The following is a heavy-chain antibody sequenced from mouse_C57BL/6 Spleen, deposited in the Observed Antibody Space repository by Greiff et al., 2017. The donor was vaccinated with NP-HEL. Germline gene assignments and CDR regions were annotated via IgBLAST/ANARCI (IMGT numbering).Heavy chain of an antibody. CDR3: ASGGYSNYGFAAFGD. D-gene: IGHD2-5*01. CDR2: IHPMSGST. Sequence: QVQLQQPGAELVKPGASVKLSCKASGYTFTGYGMHWVKQRPGQGLEWIGMIHPMSGSTNYNEKFKSKATLTLTQSSSPAYMHLSSLTSEDSAVYYCASGGYSNYGFAAFGDGGQVTPVTVAA. V-gene: IGHV1-64*01. CDR1: GYTFTGYG. J-gene: IGHJ3*01.